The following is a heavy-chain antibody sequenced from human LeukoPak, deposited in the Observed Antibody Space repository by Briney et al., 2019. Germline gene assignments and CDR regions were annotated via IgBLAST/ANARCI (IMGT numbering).Heavy chain of an antibody. V-gene: IGHV1-8*03. CDR1: GYTFTNYD. Sequence: ASVKVSCKASGYTFTNYDINWVRQVTGQGLEWMGWMNPNNDNIGYAQKFQGRVTITRNTSISTAYMELSSLRSEDTAVYYCAKPKIAVADWDYWGQGTLVTVSS. CDR3: AKPKIAVADWDY. CDR2: MNPNNDNI. J-gene: IGHJ4*02. D-gene: IGHD6-19*01.